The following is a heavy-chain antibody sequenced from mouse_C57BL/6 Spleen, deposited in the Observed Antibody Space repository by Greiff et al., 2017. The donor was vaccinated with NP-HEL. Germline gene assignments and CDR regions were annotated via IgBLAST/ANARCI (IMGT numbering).Heavy chain of an antibody. CDR1: GYSFTGYY. CDR2: INPSTGGT. Sequence: VQLQQSGPELVKPGASVKISCKASGYSFTGYYMNWVKQSPEKSLEWIGEINPSTGGTTYNQKFKAMATLTVDKSSSTAYMQLKSLTSEDSAVYYSARLYYDYFDYWGQGTTLTVSS. D-gene: IGHD2-4*01. CDR3: ARLYYDYFDY. J-gene: IGHJ2*01. V-gene: IGHV1-42*01.